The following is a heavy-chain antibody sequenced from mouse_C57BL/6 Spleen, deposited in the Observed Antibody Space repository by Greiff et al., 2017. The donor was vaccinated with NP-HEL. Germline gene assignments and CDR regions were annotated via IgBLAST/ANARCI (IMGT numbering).Heavy chain of an antibody. J-gene: IGHJ2*01. CDR2: IYPGSGNT. V-gene: IGHV1-76*01. CDR1: GYTFTDYY. CDR3: ARTEYYGYQYYFDY. D-gene: IGHD2-2*01. Sequence: QVQLKESGAELVRPGASVKLSCKASGYTFTDYYINWVKQRPGQGLEWIARIYPGSGNTYYNEKFKGKATLTAEKSSSTAYMQLSSLTSEDSAVYFCARTEYYGYQYYFDYWGQGTTLTVSS.